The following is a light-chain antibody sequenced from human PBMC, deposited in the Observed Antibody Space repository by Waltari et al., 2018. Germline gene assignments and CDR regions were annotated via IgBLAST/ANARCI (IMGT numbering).Light chain of an antibody. V-gene: IGLV2-14*01. J-gene: IGLJ3*02. Sequence: QSAPTQPASVSGSPGQSITLSCTGTSSDVGFYNYVSWYQQHPGKAPKLMIYDVSERPSGVSNRFSGSKSGNTASLTISGLQADDEADYYCNSYTGSSSWVFGGGTKLTV. CDR2: DVS. CDR1: SSDVGFYNY. CDR3: NSYTGSSSWV.